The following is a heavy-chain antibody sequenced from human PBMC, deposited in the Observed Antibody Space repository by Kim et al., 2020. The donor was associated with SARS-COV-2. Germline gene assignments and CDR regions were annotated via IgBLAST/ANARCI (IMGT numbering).Heavy chain of an antibody. J-gene: IGHJ5*02. D-gene: IGHD5-12*01. V-gene: IGHV4-38-2*02. CDR1: GYSISSGYY. CDR2: IYHSGST. CDR3: ARWLRRGYSGYVLGLGLGRGNWFDP. Sequence: SETLSLTCTVSGYSISSGYYWGWIRQPPGTGLEWIGSIYHSGSTYYNPSLKSRVTISVDTSKNQFSLKLSSVTAADTAVYYCARWLRRGYSGYVLGLGLGRGNWFDPWGQGTLVTVSS.